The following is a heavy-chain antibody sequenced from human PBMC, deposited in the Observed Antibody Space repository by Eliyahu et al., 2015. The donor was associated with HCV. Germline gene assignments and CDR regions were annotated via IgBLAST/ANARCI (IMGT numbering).Heavy chain of an antibody. CDR1: GDSISSYS. J-gene: IGHJ1*01. D-gene: IGHD2/OR15-2a*01. CDR2: IFDSETI. V-gene: IGHV4-59*01. Sequence: QVQLQESGPGLVKPSETLSLTCSVSGDSISSYSWSWIREPPGKGLEWIGSIFDSETINHNPSLKSRLTISVDTSKNKFSLRLTSVTAADTAMYYCAREENQYFQHWGQGSLVTVSS. CDR3: AREENQYFQH.